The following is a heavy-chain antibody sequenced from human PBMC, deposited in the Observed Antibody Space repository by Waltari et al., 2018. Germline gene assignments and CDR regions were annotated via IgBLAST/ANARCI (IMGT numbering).Heavy chain of an antibody. CDR2: ISGSGGST. D-gene: IGHD1-26*01. CDR1: GFTFRRTA. CDR3: AKDTAVELLIRGGFDY. Sequence: EVQLLASGGGLVQPGGPLRLSCAASGFTFRRTAMSWVRTAPGKGLEWGSAISGSGGSTYYADSVTGRFTISRDNSKNTLYLKMNSLRAEDTAVYYCAKDTAVELLIRGGFDYWGQGTLVTVSS. J-gene: IGHJ4*02. V-gene: IGHV3-23*01.